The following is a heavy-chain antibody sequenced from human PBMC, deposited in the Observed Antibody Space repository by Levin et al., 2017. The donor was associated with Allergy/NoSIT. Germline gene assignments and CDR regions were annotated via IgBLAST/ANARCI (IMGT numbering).Heavy chain of an antibody. Sequence: LSLTCAASGFTFSSYAMHWVRQAPGKGLEWVAVISYDGSNKYYADSVKGRFTISRDNSKNTLYLQMNSLRAEDTAVYYCARDHKYGTGTNLWFGESWYDYGMDVWGQGTTVTVSS. D-gene: IGHD3-10*01. CDR3: ARDHKYGTGTNLWFGESWYDYGMDV. CDR2: ISYDGSNK. V-gene: IGHV3-30-3*01. J-gene: IGHJ6*02. CDR1: GFTFSSYA.